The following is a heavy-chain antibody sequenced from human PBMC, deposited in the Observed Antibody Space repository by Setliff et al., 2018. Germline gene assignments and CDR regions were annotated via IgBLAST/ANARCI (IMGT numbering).Heavy chain of an antibody. CDR3: ARDRSYYASGSFTKWFDY. J-gene: IGHJ4*02. V-gene: IGHV4-39*07. CDR1: GGSIVSKSFY. D-gene: IGHD3-10*01. CDR2: FYYNTGAT. Sequence: PSETLSLTCTVSGGSIVSKSFYWGWMRQPPGKGLEWIGSFYYNTGATYYNPSLEGRGTISVDTSKNQFSLKLSSVTAADTAIYYCARDRSYYASGSFTKWFDYWGQGTLVTVSS.